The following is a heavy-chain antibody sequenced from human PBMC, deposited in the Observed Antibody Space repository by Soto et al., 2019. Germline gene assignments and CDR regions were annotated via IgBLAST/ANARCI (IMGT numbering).Heavy chain of an antibody. D-gene: IGHD1-26*01. J-gene: IGHJ3*02. CDR1: GFTFSSSD. Sequence: QVQLMESGGGVVQPGRSLRLSCAASGFTFSSSDIHWVRQAPGKGPEWVAHISIDKYRQYYADPVKGRFTGSRDNSKNTVSLQMTSLIPDDTAVYYCVRGPTSGAFDIWGHGTMVTVSS. V-gene: IGHV3-30*03. CDR2: ISIDKYRQ. CDR3: VRGPTSGAFDI.